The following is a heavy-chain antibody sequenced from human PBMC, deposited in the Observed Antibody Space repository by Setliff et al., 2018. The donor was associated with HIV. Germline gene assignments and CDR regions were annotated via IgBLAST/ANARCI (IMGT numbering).Heavy chain of an antibody. CDR3: VRERRTPSYSTSSGRTFQYNMDV. J-gene: IGHJ6*03. V-gene: IGHV4-4*02. D-gene: IGHD2-21*01. CDR2: IYHTGSA. CDR1: GGFFSSTNW. Sequence: SETLSLTCAVSGGFFSSTNWWGWVRQSPGKGLEWIGEIYHTGSANYNPSLTGRVIISGDKSKNQFSLKLKSVTAADTAHYFCVRERRTPSYSTSSGRTFQYNMDVWGKGTTVTVSS.